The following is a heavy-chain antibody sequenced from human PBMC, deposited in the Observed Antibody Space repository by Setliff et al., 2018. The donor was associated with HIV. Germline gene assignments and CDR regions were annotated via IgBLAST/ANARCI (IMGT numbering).Heavy chain of an antibody. D-gene: IGHD3-22*01. CDR2: ISPDGRST. V-gene: IGHV3-74*01. CDR1: GFTFSTYA. Sequence: QSGGSLRLSCAASGFTFSTYAMSWVRQAPGKGLAWVARISPDGRSTTHADAVKGRFTISRDNAKNTLYLHMNSLRAEDTSVYHCALVGGITVPPDGFDIWGQGTMVTVSS. J-gene: IGHJ3*02. CDR3: ALVGGITVPPDGFDI.